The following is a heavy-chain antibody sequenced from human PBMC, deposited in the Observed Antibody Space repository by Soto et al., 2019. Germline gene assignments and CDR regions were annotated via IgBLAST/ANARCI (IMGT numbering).Heavy chain of an antibody. CDR1: GFTFSSYA. D-gene: IGHD3-9*01. J-gene: IGHJ4*02. CDR3: AKDRPYYDILTAYYSNYFDY. V-gene: IGHV3-23*01. CDR2: ISGSGDDT. Sequence: EVQLLESGGGLVQPGGSLRLSCAASGFTFSSYAMSWVRLAPGKGLEWVSAISGSGDDTYYADSVRGRFTISRDNSKNTLYLQMNSLRAEDTAVYYCAKDRPYYDILTAYYSNYFDYWGQGTRVTVSS.